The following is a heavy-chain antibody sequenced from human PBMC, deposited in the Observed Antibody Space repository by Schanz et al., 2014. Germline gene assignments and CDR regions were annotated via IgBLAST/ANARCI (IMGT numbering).Heavy chain of an antibody. CDR3: ARGRSLGWCDY. V-gene: IGHV3-66*01. CDR1: GFTVNTNY. Sequence: VQLVESGGGVVQPGGSLRLSCAVSGFTVNTNYMSWVRQAPGKGLEWISSMYINSGSTQYADSVKGRFTISRDNAKNSLYLQMHSLRAEDTAVYYCARGRSLGWCDYWGQGTLVTVSS. D-gene: IGHD2-21*01. J-gene: IGHJ4*02. CDR2: MYINSGST.